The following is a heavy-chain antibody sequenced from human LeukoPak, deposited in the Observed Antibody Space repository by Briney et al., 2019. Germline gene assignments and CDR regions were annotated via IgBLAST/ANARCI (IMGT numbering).Heavy chain of an antibody. Sequence: PGGSLRLSCAASGFTFSSYAMTWVRQTPGKGLEWVSAISGSGGSTYYADSVKGRFTISRDNSKNTLYLQMNSLRAEDTAVYYCAKAYCSSTSCPVDYWGQGTLVTVSS. D-gene: IGHD2-2*01. V-gene: IGHV3-23*01. J-gene: IGHJ4*02. CDR3: AKAYCSSTSCPVDY. CDR1: GFTFSSYA. CDR2: ISGSGGST.